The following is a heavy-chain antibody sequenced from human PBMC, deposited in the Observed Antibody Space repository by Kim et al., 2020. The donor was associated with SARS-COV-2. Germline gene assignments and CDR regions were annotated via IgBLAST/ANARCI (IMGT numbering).Heavy chain of an antibody. CDR2: INHSGST. CDR3: ARVVRGFGMDV. J-gene: IGHJ6*02. Sequence: SETLSLTCAVYGGSFSGYYWSWIRQPPGKGLEWIGEINHSGSTNYNPSLKSRVTISVDTSKNQFSLELSSVTAADTAVYYCARVVRGFGMDVWGQGTTVTVSS. V-gene: IGHV4-34*01. CDR1: GGSFSGYY. D-gene: IGHD3-10*01.